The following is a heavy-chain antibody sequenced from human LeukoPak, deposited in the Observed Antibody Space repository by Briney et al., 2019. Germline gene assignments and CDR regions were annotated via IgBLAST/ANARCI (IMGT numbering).Heavy chain of an antibody. V-gene: IGHV3-30*04. J-gene: IGHJ3*02. CDR2: ISYDGSNK. CDR1: GFTFSSYA. Sequence: AGGSLRLSCAASGFTFSSYAMHWVRQAPGKGLEWVAVISYDGSNKYSADPVKRRFPISREISINTMYLQMNSMRAEDTAVYYCARVFDTMVRGVSQGYDAFDIWGKGTTVTISS. CDR3: ARVFDTMVRGVSQGYDAFDI. D-gene: IGHD3-10*01.